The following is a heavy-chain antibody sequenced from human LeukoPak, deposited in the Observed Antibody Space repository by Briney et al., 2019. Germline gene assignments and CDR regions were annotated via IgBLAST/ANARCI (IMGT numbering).Heavy chain of an antibody. CDR1: AFTFSNFG. D-gene: IGHD4-17*01. V-gene: IGHV3-33*06. CDR2: IWYDGSNK. J-gene: IGHJ4*02. Sequence: GGTLRLSSSAYAFTFSNFGMHWVRHAPGKGRKGVIVIWYDGSNKYYADSVKGRFTLSRDNSKDTLYLQMNSLRDEDTAVYYCAKDQDYGDDMLDYWGQGTLVTVSS. CDR3: AKDQDYGDDMLDY.